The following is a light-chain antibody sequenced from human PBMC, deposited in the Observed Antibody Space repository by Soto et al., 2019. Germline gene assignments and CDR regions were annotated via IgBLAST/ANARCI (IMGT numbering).Light chain of an antibody. J-gene: IGKJ2*01. CDR2: DAS. CDR1: QDISNY. CDR3: QQYDNLPYT. Sequence: DIQMTQSPSSLSASVRDRVTITCQASQDISNYLNWYQQKPGKAPKLLIYDASNLETGVPSRFSGSGSGTDFTFTISSLQPEDIATYYSQQYDNLPYTFGQGTKLEIK. V-gene: IGKV1-33*01.